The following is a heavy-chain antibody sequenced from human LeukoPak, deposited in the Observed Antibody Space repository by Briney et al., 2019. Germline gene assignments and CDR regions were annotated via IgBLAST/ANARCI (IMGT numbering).Heavy chain of an antibody. CDR1: GGSFSGYY. J-gene: IGHJ4*02. CDR2: INHSGST. Sequence: SETLSLTCAVYGGSFSGYYWSWIRQPPGKGLEWVGEINHSGSTNYNPSLKSRVTISVDTSKNQFSLKLSSVTAADTAVYYCARHFFPGVVPAAARPRGVRRGAFDYWGQGTLVSVSS. D-gene: IGHD2-2*01. CDR3: ARHFFPGVVPAAARPRGVRRGAFDY. V-gene: IGHV4-34*01.